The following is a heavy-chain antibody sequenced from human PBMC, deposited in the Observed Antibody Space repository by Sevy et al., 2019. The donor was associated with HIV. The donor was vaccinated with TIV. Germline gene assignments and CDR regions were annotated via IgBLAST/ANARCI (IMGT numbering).Heavy chain of an antibody. V-gene: IGHV3-21*01. D-gene: IGHD2-8*02. J-gene: IGHJ4*02. CDR2: ISSSSSYI. Sequence: GGSLRLSCAASGFTFSSYSMNWVRQAPGKGLEWVSSISSSSSYIYYADSVKGRLTISRDNAKNSLYRQMNGLRAEDTAVYYCARGYCTGGVCSYIGGDFDYWGQGTLVTVSS. CDR1: GFTFSSYS. CDR3: ARGYCTGGVCSYIGGDFDY.